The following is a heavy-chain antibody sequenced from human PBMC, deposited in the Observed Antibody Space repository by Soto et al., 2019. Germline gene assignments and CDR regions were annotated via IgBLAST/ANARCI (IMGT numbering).Heavy chain of an antibody. CDR1: GYTFNNYY. V-gene: IGHV1-46*02. Sequence: QVQMVQSGAEVKKPGASIKVSCKSSGYTFNNYYIHWVRQAPGQGLEWMGIINPNGYTSTLSQKFQGRLTVTSDPSTSTVYMELSSLTSEDTAMYYCARDLHGAFTTMIYWGQGTLVTVSS. D-gene: IGHD3-22*01. CDR3: ARDLHGAFTTMIY. J-gene: IGHJ4*02. CDR2: INPNGYTS.